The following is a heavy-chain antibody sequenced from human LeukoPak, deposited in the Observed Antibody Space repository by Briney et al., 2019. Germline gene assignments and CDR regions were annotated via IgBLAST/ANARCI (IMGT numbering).Heavy chain of an antibody. CDR1: GYTFTGYY. V-gene: IGHV1-2*02. D-gene: IGHD3-10*01. J-gene: IGHJ4*02. Sequence: GTSVKVSCKASGYTFTGYYMHWVRQAPGPGLEWMGWINPNSGGTNYAQKFQGRVTMTRDTSISTVYMELSSLSSDDTAVYHCATDPNYYGSGSLDYWGQGTLVNVSS. CDR2: INPNSGGT. CDR3: ATDPNYYGSGSLDY.